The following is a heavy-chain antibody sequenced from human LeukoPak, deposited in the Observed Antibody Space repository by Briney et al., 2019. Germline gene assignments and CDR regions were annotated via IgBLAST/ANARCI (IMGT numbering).Heavy chain of an antibody. D-gene: IGHD5-12*01. V-gene: IGHV1-2*06. CDR3: ASRDGYDLDFDY. CDR2: INPNSSGT. J-gene: IGHJ4*02. Sequence: SVKVSCKASGYTFTGYYMHWVRQAPGQGLEWMGRINPNSSGTNYAQKFQGRVTMTRDTSISTAYMELSRLRSDDTAVYYCASRDGYDLDFDYWGQGTLVTVSS. CDR1: GYTFTGYY.